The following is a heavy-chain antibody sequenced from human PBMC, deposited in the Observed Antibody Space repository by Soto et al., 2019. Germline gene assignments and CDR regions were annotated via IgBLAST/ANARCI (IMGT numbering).Heavy chain of an antibody. J-gene: IGHJ4*02. V-gene: IGHV3-30*03. CDR3: VSARGYGHASVPYS. CDR2: ISYDGGLQ. CDR1: GFTFTSYG. Sequence: QAHLVESGGGVVQPGRSLRLSCAASGFTFTSYGMHWVRQAPGTRLEWVAVISYDGGLQHYADSVKGRFTISRDNSKNMVLLKMNSLTAEDTAVYYCVSARGYGHASVPYSWGQGTLVSVSS. D-gene: IGHD5-18*01.